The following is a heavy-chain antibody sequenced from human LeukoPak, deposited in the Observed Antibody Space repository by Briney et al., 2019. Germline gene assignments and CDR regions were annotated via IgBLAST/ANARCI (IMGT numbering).Heavy chain of an antibody. D-gene: IGHD6-19*01. CDR2: IYYSGST. CDR3: ARHGRSGWFDY. J-gene: IGHJ4*02. CDR1: GGSISSYY. Sequence: SETLSLTCTVSGGSISSYYWSWIRQPPGKGLEWIGYIYYSGSTNYNPSLKSRVTISVDTSKTQFSLKLSSVTAADTAVYYCARHGRSGWFDYWGQGTLVTVSS. V-gene: IGHV4-59*08.